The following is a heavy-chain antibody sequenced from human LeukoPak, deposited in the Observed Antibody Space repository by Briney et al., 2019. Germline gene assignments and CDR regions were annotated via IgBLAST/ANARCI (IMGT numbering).Heavy chain of an antibody. CDR1: GFTFSSYA. CDR3: ARAGRDYYDSSGFNY. J-gene: IGHJ4*02. CDR2: ISYDGSNK. V-gene: IGHV3-30-3*01. Sequence: GGSLRLSCAASGFTFSSYAIHWVRQAPGKGLEWVAVISYDGSNKYYADSVKGRFTISRDNSKNTLYLQMNSLRAEDTAVYYCARAGRDYYDSSGFNYWGQGTLVTVSS. D-gene: IGHD3-22*01.